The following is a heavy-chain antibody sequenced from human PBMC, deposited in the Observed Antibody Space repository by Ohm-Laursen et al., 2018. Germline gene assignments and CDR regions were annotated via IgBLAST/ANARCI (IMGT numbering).Heavy chain of an antibody. V-gene: IGHV1-18*01. CDR1: GYTFTSYG. Sequence: AASVKVSCKASGYTFTSYGISWVRQAPGQGLEWMGWISAYNGNTNYAQKLQGRVTMTRNTSISTAYMELSSLRSEDTAVYYCARGRAAAGKEEFDYWGQGTLVTVSS. CDR2: ISAYNGNT. D-gene: IGHD6-13*01. J-gene: IGHJ4*02. CDR3: ARGRAAAGKEEFDY.